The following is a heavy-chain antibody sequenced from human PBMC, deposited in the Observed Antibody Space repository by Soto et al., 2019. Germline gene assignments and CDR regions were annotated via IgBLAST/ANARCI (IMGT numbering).Heavy chain of an antibody. J-gene: IGHJ6*02. CDR3: ARDLRYYGSGSYYNGPAYYYYYGMDV. Sequence: ASVKVSCKASGYTFTGYYMHWVRQAPGQGLERMGWINPNSGGTNYAQKFQGWVTMTRDTSISTAYMELSRLRSDDTAVYYCARDLRYYGSGSYYNGPAYYYYYGMDVWGQGTTVTVSS. D-gene: IGHD3-10*01. V-gene: IGHV1-2*04. CDR2: INPNSGGT. CDR1: GYTFTGYY.